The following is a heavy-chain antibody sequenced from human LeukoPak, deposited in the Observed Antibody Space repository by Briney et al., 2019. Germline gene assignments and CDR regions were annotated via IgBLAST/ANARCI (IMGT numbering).Heavy chain of an antibody. J-gene: IGHJ2*01. CDR2: IHYEGST. CDR1: GGSFSGYY. V-gene: IGHV4-34*01. CDR3: ARGVLIVYYLDI. Sequence: SETLSLTCAVYGGSFSGYYWSWFRQAPGKGLEWIGEIHYEGSTSYSPLFKGRVTISAGTSNNQFSLKVNSVTAADTTVYFSARGVLIVYYLDISGGGDPVTASS. D-gene: IGHD1-26*01.